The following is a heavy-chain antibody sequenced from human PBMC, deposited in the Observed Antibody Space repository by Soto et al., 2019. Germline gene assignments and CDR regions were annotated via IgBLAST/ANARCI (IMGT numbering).Heavy chain of an antibody. Sequence: GGSLRLSCAASGFTFSSYGMHWVRQAPGKGLEWVAVIWYDGSNKYYADSVKGRFTISRDNSKNTLYLQMNSLRAEDTAVYYCARAVYLDYYGMDVWGQGTTVTVSS. J-gene: IGHJ6*02. CDR2: IWYDGSNK. CDR3: ARAVYLDYYGMDV. V-gene: IGHV3-33*01. CDR1: GFTFSSYG.